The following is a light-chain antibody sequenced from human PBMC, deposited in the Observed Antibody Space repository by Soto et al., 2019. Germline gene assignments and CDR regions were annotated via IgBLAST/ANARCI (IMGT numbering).Light chain of an antibody. J-gene: IGKJ5*01. CDR3: QQYHNWPPIT. V-gene: IGKV3-20*01. CDR2: GTS. Sequence: IVLTQSPGTVSLSPGERATLSCRASQTGSSKYLAWYKQKPGQAPRLLIYGTSTRATGVPDRFSGNGSGTDFTLTINRLEPEDSAVYYCQQYHNWPPITFGQGTRLEI. CDR1: QTGSSKY.